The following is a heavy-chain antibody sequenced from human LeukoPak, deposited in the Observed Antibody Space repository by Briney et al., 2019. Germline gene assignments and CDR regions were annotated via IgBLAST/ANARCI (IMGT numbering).Heavy chain of an antibody. J-gene: IGHJ4*02. Sequence: PSETLPLTCALSVVSFDDYYWSWVRQTPGKGLEWIGEINHSGYTNDSPSLKSRVTLSIDTSRKQFSLNLRSVTVADAGIYYCTRMTTGHDYWGQGTLVTVSS. CDR3: TRMTTGHDY. V-gene: IGHV4-34*01. D-gene: IGHD4-17*01. CDR2: INHSGYT. CDR1: VVSFDDYY.